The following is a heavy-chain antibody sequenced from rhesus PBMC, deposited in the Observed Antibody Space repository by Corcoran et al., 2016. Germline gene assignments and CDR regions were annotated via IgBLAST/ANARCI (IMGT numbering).Heavy chain of an antibody. D-gene: IGHD5-24*01. CDR2: VAYNSDFT. J-gene: IGHJ4*01. CDR1: GASITSYW. Sequence: QVQLQESGPGLVKPSETLSLTCDVSGASITSYWWPWNRQSPGKGLEWIVEVAYNSDFTSYNPSLKSRVTISKDASKKQFFLKLTSVTVADTAVYYCARELAGGRSDSWGQGLLVTVSS. CDR3: ARELAGGRSDS. V-gene: IGHV4-80*01.